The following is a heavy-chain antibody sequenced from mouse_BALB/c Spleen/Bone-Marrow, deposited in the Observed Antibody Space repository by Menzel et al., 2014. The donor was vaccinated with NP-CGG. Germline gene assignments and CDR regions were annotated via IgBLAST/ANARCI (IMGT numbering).Heavy chain of an antibody. D-gene: IGHD2-12*01. Sequence: QVQLQQSGPGLVQPSQSLSIICTVSGFSLTSYGVHWVRQSPGKGLEWLGVIWRGGSTDYNAAFMSRLSITKDNSKSQVFFKMNSLQADDTAIYYCAKAIRQGYYYAMDYWGQGTSVTISS. CDR1: GFSLTSYG. CDR2: IWRGGST. CDR3: AKAIRQGYYYAMDY. J-gene: IGHJ4*01. V-gene: IGHV2-5*01.